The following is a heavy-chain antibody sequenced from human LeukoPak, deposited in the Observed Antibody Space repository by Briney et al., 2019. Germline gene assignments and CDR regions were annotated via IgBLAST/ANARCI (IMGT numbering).Heavy chain of an antibody. V-gene: IGHV4-30-2*01. CDR2: IYHSGST. CDR3: ARGSGSYYNYPYYFDY. J-gene: IGHJ4*02. Sequence: SQTLSLTCAVSGGSISSGGYSWSWIRQPPGKGLEWIGYIYHSGSTYYNPSLKSRVTISVDRSKNQFSLKLSSVTAADTAVYYCARGSGSYYNYPYYFDYWGQGTLVTVSS. D-gene: IGHD3-10*01. CDR1: GGSISSGGYS.